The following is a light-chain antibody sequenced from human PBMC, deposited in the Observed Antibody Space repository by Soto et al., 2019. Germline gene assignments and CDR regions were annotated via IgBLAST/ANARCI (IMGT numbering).Light chain of an antibody. CDR3: QQYGNSIT. CDR2: GAS. J-gene: IGKJ5*01. Sequence: EIVLTQSPGTLSLSPGERATLSCRASQSVSSTYLAWYQHKPGQAPRLLIYGASSRATGIPDRFSGSGSGTDFTLIISRLEPEDFAVYYCQQYGNSITFGQGTRLEIK. CDR1: QSVSSTY. V-gene: IGKV3-20*01.